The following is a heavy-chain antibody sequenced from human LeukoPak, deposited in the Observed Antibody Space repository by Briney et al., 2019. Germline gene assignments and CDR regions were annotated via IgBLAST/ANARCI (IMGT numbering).Heavy chain of an antibody. D-gene: IGHD3-3*01. CDR2: INTNTGNP. V-gene: IGHV7-4-1*02. CDR3: ARGVPTYPPPYYDFWSGYYQRPNWFDP. J-gene: IGHJ5*02. CDR1: GYTFTSYA. Sequence: ASVKVSCKASGYTFTSYAMNWVRQAPGQGLEWMGWINTNTGNPTYAQGFTGRFVFSLDTSVSTAYLQISSLKAEDTAVYYCARGVPTYPPPYYDFWSGYYQRPNWFDPWGQGTLVTVSS.